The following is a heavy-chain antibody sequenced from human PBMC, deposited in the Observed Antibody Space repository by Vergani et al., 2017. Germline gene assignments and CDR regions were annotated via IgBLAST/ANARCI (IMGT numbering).Heavy chain of an antibody. CDR2: INHSGST. CDR1: GGSFSGYY. J-gene: IGHJ4*02. D-gene: IGHD5-18*01. CDR3: ARVGGGYSYGEFDY. V-gene: IGHV4-34*01. Sequence: QVQLQQWGAGLLKPSETLSLTCAVYGGSFSGYYWSWIRQPPGKGLEWIGEINHSGSTNYNPSLKSRVTISVDTSKNQFSLKLSSVTAADTAVYYCARVGGGYSYGEFDYWGQGTLVTVSS.